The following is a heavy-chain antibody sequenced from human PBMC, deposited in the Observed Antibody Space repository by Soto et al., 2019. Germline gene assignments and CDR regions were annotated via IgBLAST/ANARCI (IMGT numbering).Heavy chain of an antibody. CDR3: ARSYYDSTGFAVDP. Sequence: QMQLQASGPGLVKPSETLSLTCNVSGASVSHGYWSWIRQPPGKGLEWIGFMYFGGSFNYNPSLTSRATISVETSKNQSSMKLTSVTASDTVVYYCARSYYDSTGFAVDPWGQGTLVTVSS. CDR2: MYFGGSF. D-gene: IGHD3-22*01. J-gene: IGHJ5*02. CDR1: GASVSHGY. V-gene: IGHV4-59*02.